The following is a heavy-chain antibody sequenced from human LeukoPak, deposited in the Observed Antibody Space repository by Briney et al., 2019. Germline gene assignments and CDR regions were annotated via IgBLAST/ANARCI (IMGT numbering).Heavy chain of an antibody. CDR1: GFTFDDYA. Sequence: GGSLRLSCAASGFTFDDYAMHWVRQAPGKGLEWVSGISWNSGSIGYADSVKGRFTISRDNAKNSLYLQMNSLRAEDTALYYCAKDVSYDILTGYPDYWGQGTLVTVSS. CDR3: AKDVSYDILTGYPDY. J-gene: IGHJ4*02. V-gene: IGHV3-9*01. D-gene: IGHD3-9*01. CDR2: ISWNSGSI.